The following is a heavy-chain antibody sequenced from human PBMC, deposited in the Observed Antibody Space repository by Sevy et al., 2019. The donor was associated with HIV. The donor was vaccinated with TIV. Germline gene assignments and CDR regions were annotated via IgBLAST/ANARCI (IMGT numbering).Heavy chain of an antibody. CDR1: GFTFRNYA. J-gene: IGHJ6*02. CDR2: ISYDGSNK. CDR3: ARVVAYVSGNYYKYYYDLDV. V-gene: IGHV3-30*09. Sequence: GGSLRLSCTASGFTFRNYAMNWVRQAPGKGLERVALISYDGSNKYYADSVRGRFAISRDNAKKSLYLQMNSLRVEDTAVYYCARVVAYVSGNYYKYYYDLDVWGQGTAVTVSS. D-gene: IGHD3-10*01.